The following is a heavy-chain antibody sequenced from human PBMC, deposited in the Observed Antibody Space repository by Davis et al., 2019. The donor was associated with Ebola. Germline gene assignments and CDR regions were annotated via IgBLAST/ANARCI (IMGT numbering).Heavy chain of an antibody. D-gene: IGHD3-9*01. CDR2: ISYDGSNT. Sequence: GESLKISCAASGFTFSSYAMHWVRQAPGKGLEWVAVISYDGSNTYYADSVKGRFTISRDNSKNTLYLQMNSLRAEDTAVYYCAKSPPNVLRYFDWLLQYGMDVWGKGPRSPSPQ. CDR3: AKSPPNVLRYFDWLLQYGMDV. J-gene: IGHJ6*01. CDR1: GFTFSSYA. V-gene: IGHV3-30*18.